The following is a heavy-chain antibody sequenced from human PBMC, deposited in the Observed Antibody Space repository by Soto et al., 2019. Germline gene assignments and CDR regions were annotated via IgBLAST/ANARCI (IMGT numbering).Heavy chain of an antibody. V-gene: IGHV3-74*01. D-gene: IGHD1-26*01. J-gene: IGHJ4*02. Sequence: GGSLRLSCAASGFTFSSYWMYWVRQTPGKGLVWVSRITSDGSSASYADSVKGRFTISRDNAMNTLSLQMNSLRAEDTAVYYCARLIGATDPFDQWGQGTLVTVSS. CDR2: ITSDGSSA. CDR1: GFTFSSYW. CDR3: ARLIGATDPFDQ.